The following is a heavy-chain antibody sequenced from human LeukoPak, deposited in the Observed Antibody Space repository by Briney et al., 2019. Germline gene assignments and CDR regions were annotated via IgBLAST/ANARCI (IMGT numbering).Heavy chain of an antibody. J-gene: IGHJ4*02. Sequence: SEPLSLTCTVSSDSISTSTYYWGWIRQPPGKGLEWVGSIYSSGHTYYSPPLQNRVTISVDTSKNQFSLKLSSVTAADTAIYYCARHRSPGVGATEYWGQGTLVTVSS. CDR1: SDSISTSTYY. CDR3: ARHRSPGVGATEY. V-gene: IGHV4-39*01. D-gene: IGHD1-26*01. CDR2: IYSSGHT.